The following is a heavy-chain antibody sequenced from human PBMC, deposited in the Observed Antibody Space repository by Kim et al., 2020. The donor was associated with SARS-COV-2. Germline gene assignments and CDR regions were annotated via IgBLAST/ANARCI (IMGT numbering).Heavy chain of an antibody. Sequence: ASVKVSCKASGYTFTSYYMHWVRQAPGQGLEWMGIINPSGGSTSYAQKFQGRVTMTRDTSTSTVYMELSSLRSEDTAVYYCASAVLWFGELSDWGQGTLVTVSS. CDR1: GYTFTSYY. D-gene: IGHD3-10*01. V-gene: IGHV1-46*01. J-gene: IGHJ4*02. CDR2: INPSGGST. CDR3: ASAVLWFGELSD.